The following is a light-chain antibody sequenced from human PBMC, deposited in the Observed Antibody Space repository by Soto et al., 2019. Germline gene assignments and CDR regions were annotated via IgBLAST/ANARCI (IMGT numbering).Light chain of an antibody. Sequence: EIVMTQSPATLSVSPGERATLSCRASQSVDRYVAWYQQKPGQAPRLLIYGASTRATGIPARFSGSGSGTEFTLTISSLQSEDFAVYYCQQYNNWPPLTFGQGTRLEIK. CDR2: GAS. CDR1: QSVDRY. V-gene: IGKV3D-15*01. J-gene: IGKJ5*01. CDR3: QQYNNWPPLT.